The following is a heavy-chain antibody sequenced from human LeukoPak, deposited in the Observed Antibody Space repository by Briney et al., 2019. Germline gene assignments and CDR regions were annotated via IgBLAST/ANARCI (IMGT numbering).Heavy chain of an antibody. V-gene: IGHV4-59*01. D-gene: IGHD3-22*01. CDR2: IYYSGST. J-gene: IGHJ3*02. Sequence: PSETLSLTCTVSGGSISTYYWSWIRQPPGKGLEWIGYIYYSGSTNYNPSLKSRVTISVDTSKNQFSLKLSSVTAADTAVYYCARARDVYYDRAFDIWGQGTMVTFSS. CDR3: ARARDVYYDRAFDI. CDR1: GGSISTYY.